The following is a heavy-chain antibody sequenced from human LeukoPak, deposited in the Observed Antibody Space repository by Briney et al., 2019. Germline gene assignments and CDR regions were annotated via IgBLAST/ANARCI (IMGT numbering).Heavy chain of an antibody. CDR1: GGTFSSYA. CDR3: ATDHNSGWYYFDY. V-gene: IGHV1-24*01. CDR2: FDPEDGET. D-gene: IGHD6-19*01. Sequence: ASVKVSCKASGGTFSSYAISWVRQAPGQGLEWMGGFDPEDGETIYAQKFQGRVTMTEDTSTDTAYMELSSLRSEDTAVYYCATDHNSGWYYFDYWGQGTLVTVSS. J-gene: IGHJ4*02.